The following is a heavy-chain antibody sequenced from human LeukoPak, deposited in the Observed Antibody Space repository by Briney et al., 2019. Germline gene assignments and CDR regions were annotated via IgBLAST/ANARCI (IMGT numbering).Heavy chain of an antibody. D-gene: IGHD3-9*01. Sequence: PGGSLRLSCAASGFTVSSNYMSWVRQAPGKGLEWVSVIYSGGSTYYAESVKGRFTISRDNSKNTLYLQMNSLRAEDTALYYCARGKTSDDIIEDAFDIWGQGTMVAVSS. CDR3: ARGKTSDDIIEDAFDI. J-gene: IGHJ3*02. CDR1: GFTVSSNY. CDR2: IYSGGST. V-gene: IGHV3-66*01.